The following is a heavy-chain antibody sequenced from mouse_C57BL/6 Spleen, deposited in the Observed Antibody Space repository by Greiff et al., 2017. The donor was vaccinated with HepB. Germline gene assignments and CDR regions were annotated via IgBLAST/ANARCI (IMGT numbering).Heavy chain of an antibody. CDR2: IYPGDGDT. CDR3: ARGLLSGYAMDY. Sequence: VQLQQSGAELVKPGASVKISCKASGYAFSSYWMNWVKQRPGKGLEWIGQIYPGDGDTNYNGKFKGKATLTADKSSSTAYMQLSSLTSEDSAVYFCARGLLSGYAMDYWGQGTSVTVSS. J-gene: IGHJ4*01. V-gene: IGHV1-80*01. D-gene: IGHD3-1*01. CDR1: GYAFSSYW.